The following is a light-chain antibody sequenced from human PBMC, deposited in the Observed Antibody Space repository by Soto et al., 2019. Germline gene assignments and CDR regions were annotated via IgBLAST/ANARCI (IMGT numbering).Light chain of an antibody. CDR3: ISYTGSSTSYV. J-gene: IGLJ1*01. CDR1: STDPATYDL. CDR2: EVA. Sequence: QSALTQPASVSGSPGQSITISCTGTSTDPATYDLVSWYQQHPGKAPQLIIYEVAKRPSGVSARFSGSQSGDTASLTISGLQAADEAYYYCISYTGSSTSYVFGSGTKSPS. V-gene: IGLV2-14*02.